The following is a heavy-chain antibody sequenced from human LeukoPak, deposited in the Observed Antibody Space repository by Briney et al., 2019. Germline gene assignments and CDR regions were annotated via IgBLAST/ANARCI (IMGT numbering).Heavy chain of an antibody. J-gene: IGHJ3*02. CDR1: GGSISSGTYY. V-gene: IGHV4-31*03. D-gene: IGHD3-3*01. Sequence: SQTLSLTCTVSGGSISSGTYYWSWIRQHPGKDLEWIGSIYYSGSTNYNPSLKSRVTISVDTSKNQFSLKLSSVTAADTAVYYCARDKSQGYDFWSGYPGHDAFDIWGQGTMVTVSS. CDR2: IYYSGST. CDR3: ARDKSQGYDFWSGYPGHDAFDI.